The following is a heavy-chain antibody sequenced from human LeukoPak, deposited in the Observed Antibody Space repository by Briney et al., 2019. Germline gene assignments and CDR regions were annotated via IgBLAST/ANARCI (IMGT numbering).Heavy chain of an antibody. V-gene: IGHV3-21*01. J-gene: IGHJ6*02. CDR1: GFTFSSYS. Sequence: GGSLILSCAASGFTFSSYSMNWVRQAPGKGLEWVSSISSSSSYIYYADSVKGRFTISRDNAKNSLYLQMNGLRAEDTAVYYCARDSPVPRGMDVWGQGTTVTVSS. CDR3: ARDSPVPRGMDV. CDR2: ISSSSSYI.